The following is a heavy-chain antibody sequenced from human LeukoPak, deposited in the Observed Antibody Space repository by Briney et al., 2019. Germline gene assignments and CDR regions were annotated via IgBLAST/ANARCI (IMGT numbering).Heavy chain of an antibody. D-gene: IGHD1-26*01. CDR1: GFTFSSYG. Sequence: GRSLRLSCAASGFTFSSYGMHWVRRAPGKGLEWVAVIWYDGSNKYYADSVKGRFTISRDNSKNTLYLQMNSLRAEDTAVYYCARASGGAQIDYWGQGTLVTVSS. V-gene: IGHV3-33*01. CDR2: IWYDGSNK. CDR3: ARASGGAQIDY. J-gene: IGHJ4*02.